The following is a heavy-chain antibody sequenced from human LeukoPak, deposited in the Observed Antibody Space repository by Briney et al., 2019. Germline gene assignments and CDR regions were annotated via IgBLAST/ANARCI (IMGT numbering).Heavy chain of an antibody. Sequence: GGSLRLSCATSAFTFSSYAMSWVRQAPEKGLEWVSGISGSGGRTYYADAAKGRFTISRDNSKNTLYLQINSLRVEDTAIYYCAKDIRDGSGTYGYFDYWGQGTLVTVSS. J-gene: IGHJ4*02. CDR3: AKDIRDGSGTYGYFDY. CDR1: AFTFSSYA. V-gene: IGHV3-23*01. CDR2: ISGSGGRT. D-gene: IGHD3-10*01.